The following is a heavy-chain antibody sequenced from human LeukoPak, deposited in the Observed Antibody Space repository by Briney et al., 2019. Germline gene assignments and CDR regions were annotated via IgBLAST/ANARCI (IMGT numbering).Heavy chain of an antibody. J-gene: IGHJ4*02. Sequence: ETSETLSLTCAVHGGSFSGYYWSWIRQPPGKGLEWIGEINHSGSTNYNPSLKSRVTISVDTSKNQFSLKLSSVTAADTAVYYCARQRQKDYYFDYWGQGTLVTVSS. V-gene: IGHV4-34*01. D-gene: IGHD1-1*01. CDR1: GGSFSGYY. CDR3: ARQRQKDYYFDY. CDR2: INHSGST.